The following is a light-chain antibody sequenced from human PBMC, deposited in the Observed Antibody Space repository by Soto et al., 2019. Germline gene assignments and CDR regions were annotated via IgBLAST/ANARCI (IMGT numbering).Light chain of an antibody. Sequence: ETVMTQSPGTLSVSLGERATLSCRASQSVSIHLAWYQQKPGLAPRLLIYGASNRATGIPDRFSGSGSGTDFTLTISRLEPEDFAIYYCQQYGGVPYTFGQGTKVDIK. CDR3: QQYGGVPYT. V-gene: IGKV3-20*01. CDR2: GAS. J-gene: IGKJ2*01. CDR1: QSVSIH.